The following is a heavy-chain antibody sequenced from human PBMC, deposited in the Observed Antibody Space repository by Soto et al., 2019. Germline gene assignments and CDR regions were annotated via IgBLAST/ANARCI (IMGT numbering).Heavy chain of an antibody. D-gene: IGHD3-10*01. J-gene: IGHJ4*02. CDR1: GGSITSGGYY. Sequence: QVQLQESGPGLVKPSQTLSLTCTVSGGSITSGGYYWSWIRQHPGKGLEWLGYIYDSGSTFYNPSLKSRITRSVDTSKNQCSLKLSSVTVEDTAVYFCARKQAGYFYGIDYWGQGTLVTVSS. CDR2: IYDSGST. V-gene: IGHV4-31*03. CDR3: ARKQAGYFYGIDY.